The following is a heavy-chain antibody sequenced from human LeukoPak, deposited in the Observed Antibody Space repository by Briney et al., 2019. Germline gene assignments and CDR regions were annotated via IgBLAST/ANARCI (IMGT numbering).Heavy chain of an antibody. D-gene: IGHD4-17*01. CDR2: IKSKTDGGTT. J-gene: IGHJ4*02. CDR1: GFTFSSFS. CDR3: TSPGDGDYTPLLFDY. Sequence: GGSLRLSCAASGFTFSSFSMNWVRQAPGKGLEWVGRIKSKTDGGTTDYAAPVKGRFTISRDDSKNTLYLQMNSLKTEDTAVYYCTSPGDGDYTPLLFDYWGQGTLVTVSS. V-gene: IGHV3-15*01.